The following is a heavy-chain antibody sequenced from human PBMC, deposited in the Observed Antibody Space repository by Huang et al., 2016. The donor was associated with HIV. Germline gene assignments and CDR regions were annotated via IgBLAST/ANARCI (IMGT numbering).Heavy chain of an antibody. V-gene: IGHV4-34*01. CDR2: LKPGGPS. D-gene: IGHD3-3*01. Sequence: QVRLEQWGEGVVKPSETLSLTCAVYGASFGSYFWSWIRQSPVKGLQWIGELKPGGPSNYNTVFQSRVIMSVDTPKNQFSLSLRTMTAADAAIYYCARLPTPSYYDTWSLSSVEEDFFYFNMDLWGQGTPVSVSS. J-gene: IGHJ6*03. CDR1: GASFGSYF. CDR3: ARLPTPSYYDTWSLSSVEEDFFYFNMDL.